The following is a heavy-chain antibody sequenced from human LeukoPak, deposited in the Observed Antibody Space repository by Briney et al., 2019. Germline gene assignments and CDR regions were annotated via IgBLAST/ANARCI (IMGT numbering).Heavy chain of an antibody. CDR1: GFTVSSNY. Sequence: GGSLRLSCAASGFTVSSNYMSWVRQAPGKGLEWVSVIYSGGSTYYADSVKGRFTISRDNSKNTLYLQMNSLRAEDTAVYYCARSNQDTAGGAFDIWGQGTMVTVSS. J-gene: IGHJ3*02. V-gene: IGHV3-66*01. CDR2: IYSGGST. CDR3: ARSNQDTAGGAFDI. D-gene: IGHD5-18*01.